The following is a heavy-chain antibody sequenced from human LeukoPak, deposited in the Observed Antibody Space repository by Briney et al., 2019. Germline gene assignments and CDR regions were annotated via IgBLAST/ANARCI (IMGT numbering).Heavy chain of an antibody. CDR2: IKQDGSEK. CDR1: GFTFSSYW. J-gene: IGHJ4*02. V-gene: IGHV3-7*01. D-gene: IGHD3-3*01. Sequence: GGSLRLSCAASGFTFSSYWMSWVRQAPGKGLEWVANIKQDGSEKYYVDSVKGRFTIPRDNAKYSLYLQMNSLRAEDTAVYYCASAVTQYYDFWSGYYFFDYWGQGTLVTVSS. CDR3: ASAVTQYYDFWSGYYFFDY.